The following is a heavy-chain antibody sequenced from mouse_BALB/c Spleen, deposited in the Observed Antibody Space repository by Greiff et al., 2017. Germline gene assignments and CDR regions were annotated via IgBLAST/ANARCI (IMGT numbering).Heavy chain of an antibody. CDR1: GFTFSSYG. V-gene: IGHV5-6-3*01. J-gene: IGHJ2*01. Sequence: EVQLVESGGGLVQPGGSLKLSCAASGFTFSSYGMSWVRQTPDKRLELVATINSNGGSTYYPDSVKGRFTISRDNAKNTLYLQMSSLKSEDTAMYYCARDPHYYGSSYWDYWGQGTTLTVSS. CDR2: INSNGGST. CDR3: ARDPHYYGSSYWDY. D-gene: IGHD1-1*01.